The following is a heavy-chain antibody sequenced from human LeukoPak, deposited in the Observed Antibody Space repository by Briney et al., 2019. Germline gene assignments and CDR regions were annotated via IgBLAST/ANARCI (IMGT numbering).Heavy chain of an antibody. V-gene: IGHV3-74*01. CDR1: GFTFSTYW. D-gene: IGHD3-22*01. CDR2: INSDGSST. CDR3: VRDMGYYDKV. J-gene: IGHJ4*02. Sequence: GGSLRLFCAASGFTFSTYWMHWVRQSPGKGLVWVSRINSDGSSTNYADSVEGRFTISRDNAKNTLYLQMNSLRAEDTAVYYCVRDMGYYDKVWGQGTLVTVSS.